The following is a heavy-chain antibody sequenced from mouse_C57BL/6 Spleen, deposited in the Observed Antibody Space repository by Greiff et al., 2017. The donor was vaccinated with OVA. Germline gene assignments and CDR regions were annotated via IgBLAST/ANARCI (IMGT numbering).Heavy chain of an antibody. J-gene: IGHJ4*01. Sequence: VQLQQPGAELVKPGASVKLSCKASGYTFTSYWMQWVKQRPGQGLEWIGGIDPSDSYTNYNQKFKGKATLTVDKSSSTAYMQLSSLTSEDSAVYYCARKVVATDDGMDYWGQGTSVTVSS. CDR1: GYTFTSYW. V-gene: IGHV1-50*01. CDR3: ARKVVATDDGMDY. D-gene: IGHD1-1*01. CDR2: IDPSDSYT.